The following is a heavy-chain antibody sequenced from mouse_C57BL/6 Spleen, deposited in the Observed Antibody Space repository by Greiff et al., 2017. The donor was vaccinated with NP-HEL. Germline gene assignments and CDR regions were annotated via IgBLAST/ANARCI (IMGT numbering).Heavy chain of an antibody. CDR2: INPNYGTT. J-gene: IGHJ1*03. CDR1: GYSFTDYN. Sequence: EVQLQESGPELVKPGASVKISCKASGYSFTDYNMNWVKQSNGKSLEWIGVINPNYGTTSYNQKFKGKATLTVDQSSSTAYMQLNSLTSEDSAVYYCANYYGSSHPYWYFDVWGTGTTVTVSS. CDR3: ANYYGSSHPYWYFDV. V-gene: IGHV1-39*01. D-gene: IGHD1-1*01.